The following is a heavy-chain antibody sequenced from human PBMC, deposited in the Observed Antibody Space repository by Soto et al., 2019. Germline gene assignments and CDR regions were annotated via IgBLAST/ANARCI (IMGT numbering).Heavy chain of an antibody. CDR3: ARQDGYYRSYYYGMDV. CDR2: IYPDDSNT. J-gene: IGHJ6*02. Sequence: PGESLKISCKASGYGFTSYWIGWVRQLPGKGLEWMGVIYPDDSNTIYSPSFRGQVTISADKSITTAYLDWSSLRASDTAMYYCARQDGYYRSYYYGMDVWGQGTSVTVSS. V-gene: IGHV5-51*01. D-gene: IGHD1-1*01. CDR1: GYGFTSYW.